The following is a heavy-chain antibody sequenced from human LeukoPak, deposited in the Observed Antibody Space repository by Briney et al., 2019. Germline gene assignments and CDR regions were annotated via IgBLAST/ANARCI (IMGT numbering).Heavy chain of an antibody. Sequence: SETLSLTCTVSGGSISSSSHYWGWIRQSPGKRPEWIGYISNGGSSGSTNYNPSLKSRVSISVDTSKNQFSLKLSSVTAADTAVYYCARSWGLFDYWGQGTLVTVSS. V-gene: IGHV4-61*05. CDR2: ISNGGSSGST. CDR3: ARSWGLFDY. D-gene: IGHD1-26*01. J-gene: IGHJ4*02. CDR1: GGSISSSSHY.